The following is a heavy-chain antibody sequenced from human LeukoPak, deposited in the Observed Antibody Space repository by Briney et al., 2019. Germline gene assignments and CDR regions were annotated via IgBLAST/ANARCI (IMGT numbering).Heavy chain of an antibody. CDR1: GGSISSSNW. V-gene: IGHV4-4*02. Sequence: SGTLSLTCAVYGGSISSSNWWSWVRQPPGKGLEWIGEIYHSGSTNYNPSLKSRVTISVDTSKNQFSLRLSSVTAADTAVYYCARVTGYMTEDYFDYWGQGTLITVSS. J-gene: IGHJ4*02. CDR3: ARVTGYMTEDYFDY. CDR2: IYHSGST. D-gene: IGHD6-13*01.